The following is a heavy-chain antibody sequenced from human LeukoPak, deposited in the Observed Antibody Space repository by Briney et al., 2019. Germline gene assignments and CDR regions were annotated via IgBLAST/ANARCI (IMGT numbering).Heavy chain of an antibody. V-gene: IGHV3-23*01. D-gene: IGHD3-16*01. J-gene: IGHJ4*02. Sequence: AGSLTLTCAASGFTFSSYAMSWVRHAPGQGLERVSAISGCDGSTYYADPVKGRFTISRDNSKNTLYVKMNSLRAEDTAVYYCAKDGLEPLWYYWGQGTLVTVSS. CDR2: ISGCDGST. CDR3: AKDGLEPLWYY. CDR1: GFTFSSYA.